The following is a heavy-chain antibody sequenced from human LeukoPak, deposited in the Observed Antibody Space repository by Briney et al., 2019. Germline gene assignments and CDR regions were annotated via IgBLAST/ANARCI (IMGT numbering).Heavy chain of an antibody. CDR3: ARGLLWFAELSPFGH. J-gene: IGHJ4*02. CDR1: GYTFTNYA. V-gene: IGHV1-3*01. D-gene: IGHD3-10*01. Sequence: GASVKVSCKASGYTFTNYAIHWVRQAPGQRHEWMGWINAGNGNTKYSQKYQGRLTTTSDTSATTVYMELSSLRPEDTAFYYCARGLLWFAELSPFGHWGQGTLVTVSS. CDR2: INAGNGNT.